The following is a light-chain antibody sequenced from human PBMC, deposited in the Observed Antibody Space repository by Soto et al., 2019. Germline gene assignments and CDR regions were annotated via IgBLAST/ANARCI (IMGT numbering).Light chain of an antibody. V-gene: IGKV1-5*01. CDR2: DAS. CDR3: QQYSSYTRT. CDR1: QSMRRW. Sequence: DIQMTQSPSTLSASVGDRVTITCRTSQSMRRWLAWYQQQPGKAPKLLIYDASSLESGVPSRFSGSGSGTEFTLTISSLQPDDLATYYCQQYSSYTRTFGQGTKVDIK. J-gene: IGKJ1*01.